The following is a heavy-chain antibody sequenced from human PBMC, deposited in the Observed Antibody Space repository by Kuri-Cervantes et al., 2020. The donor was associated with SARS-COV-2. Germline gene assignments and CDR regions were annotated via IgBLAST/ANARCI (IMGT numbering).Heavy chain of an antibody. CDR2: ISSSSSYI. CDR1: GFTFSSYW. J-gene: IGHJ4*02. Sequence: GESLKISCAASGFTFSSYWMNWVRQAPGKGLEWVSSISSSSSYIYYADSVKGRFTISRDNAKNSLYLQMNSLRAEDTAVYYCARERYSYGLAWEPFDYWGQGTLVTVSS. V-gene: IGHV3-21*01. D-gene: IGHD5-18*01. CDR3: ARERYSYGLAWEPFDY.